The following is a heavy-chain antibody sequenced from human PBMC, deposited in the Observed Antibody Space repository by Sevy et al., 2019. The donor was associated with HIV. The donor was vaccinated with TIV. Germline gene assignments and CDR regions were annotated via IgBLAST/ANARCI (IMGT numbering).Heavy chain of an antibody. CDR1: GFTFCSYS. D-gene: IGHD1-26*01. J-gene: IGHJ3*02. V-gene: IGHV3-21*01. CDR2: ISSSSSYI. Sequence: GGSLRLSCAASGFTFCSYSMNWVRQAPGKGLEWVSSISSSSSYIYYADSVKGRFTISRDNAKNSLYLQMNSLRAEDTAVYYCARDPSGSYDNDASDIWGQGTMVTVSS. CDR3: ARDPSGSYDNDASDI.